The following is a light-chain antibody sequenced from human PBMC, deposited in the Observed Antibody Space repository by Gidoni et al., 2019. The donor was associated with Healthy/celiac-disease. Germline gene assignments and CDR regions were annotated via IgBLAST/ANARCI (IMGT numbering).Light chain of an antibody. Sequence: DIQLTQSPSFLSASVGDRVTITCRASQGISSYFAWYQPKPGKAPKLLIYAASTLQSGVPSRFSGSGSGTEFTLTISSLQPEDFATYYCQQLNSYPWTFGQGTKVEIK. V-gene: IGKV1-9*01. CDR2: AAS. J-gene: IGKJ1*01. CDR3: QQLNSYPWT. CDR1: QGISSY.